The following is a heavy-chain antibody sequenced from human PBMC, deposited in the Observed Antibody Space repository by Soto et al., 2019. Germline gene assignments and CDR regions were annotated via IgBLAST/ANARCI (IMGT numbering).Heavy chain of an antibody. V-gene: IGHV3-33*01. D-gene: IGHD6-13*01. J-gene: IGHJ5*02. CDR2: IWYDGSNK. Sequence: GGSLRLSCAASGFTFSSYGMHWVRQAPGKGLEWVAVIWYDGSNKYYADSVKGRFTISRDNSKNTLYLQMNSLRAEDTAVYYCARDASSSWYTWFDPWGQGTLVTVSS. CDR3: ARDASSSWYTWFDP. CDR1: GFTFSSYG.